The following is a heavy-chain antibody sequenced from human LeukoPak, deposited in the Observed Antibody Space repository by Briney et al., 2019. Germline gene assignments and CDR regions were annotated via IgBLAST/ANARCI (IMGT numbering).Heavy chain of an antibody. V-gene: IGHV1-3*04. CDR1: GYSFTSYA. D-gene: IGHD6-13*01. CDR2: INNGNGKT. J-gene: IGHJ6*02. CDR3: VAAGPDYYFSYGMDG. Sequence: ASVKVSCKASGYSFTSYAIYWVRQAPGQRRECMGWINNGNGKTKYSQKFQARVTITRDTSASTAYMALSSLTSEDTAVYYCVAAGPDYYFSYGMDGWGQGTTVSASS.